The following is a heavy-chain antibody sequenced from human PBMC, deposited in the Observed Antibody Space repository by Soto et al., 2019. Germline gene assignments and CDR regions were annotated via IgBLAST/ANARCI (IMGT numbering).Heavy chain of an antibody. CDR1: GDSVTSHY. V-gene: IGHV4-59*02. Sequence: PSETLSLTCSFSGDSVTSHYLTWIRQSPEKGLEWIGYMHYTGFSHYNPSLKSRLTISVDTSKNQFSLKLSSVTAADTAVYYCAGTGYQLQKPPYASDIWGQGPMVTLSS. D-gene: IGHD2-2*01. CDR2: MHYTGFS. J-gene: IGHJ3*02. CDR3: AGTGYQLQKPPYASDI.